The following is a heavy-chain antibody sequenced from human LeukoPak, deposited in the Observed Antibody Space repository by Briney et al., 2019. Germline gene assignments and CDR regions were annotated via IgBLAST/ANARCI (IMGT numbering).Heavy chain of an antibody. CDR2: IYYSGST. Sequence: SETLSLTCTVSGGSISSSSYYWGWIRQPPGKGLEWIGSIYYSGSTYYNPSLKSRVTISVDTSKNQLALKLSSVTAADTAVYYCAHFRGGAFDFWGQGTMVTVSA. CDR3: AHFRGGAFDF. D-gene: IGHD3-16*01. J-gene: IGHJ3*01. CDR1: GGSISSSSYY. V-gene: IGHV4-39*01.